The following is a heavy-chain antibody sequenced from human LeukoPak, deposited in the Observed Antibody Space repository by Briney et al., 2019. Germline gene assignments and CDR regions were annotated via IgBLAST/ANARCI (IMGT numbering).Heavy chain of an antibody. J-gene: IGHJ4*02. CDR3: ARDRDGAAAGFDY. CDR1: GYTFTSYY. Sequence: ASVKVSCKASGYTFTSYYMHWVRQAPGQGLEWMGIINPSGGSTSYAQKFQGRVTITADKSTSTAYMELSSLRSEDTAVYYCARDRDGAAAGFDYWGQGTLVTVSS. V-gene: IGHV1-46*01. D-gene: IGHD6-13*01. CDR2: INPSGGST.